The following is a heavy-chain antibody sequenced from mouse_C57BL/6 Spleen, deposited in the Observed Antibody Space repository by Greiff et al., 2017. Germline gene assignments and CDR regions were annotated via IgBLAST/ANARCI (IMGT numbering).Heavy chain of an antibody. Sequence: QVQLQQPGAELVKPGASVKMSCKASGYTFTSYWLTWVKQRPGQGLEWIGDIYPGSGSTNYNEKFKSKATLTVDTSSSTAYMQLSSLTSEDSAVYYCASSTVVGGLGAMDYWGQGTSVTVSS. CDR1: GYTFTSYW. CDR3: ASSTVVGGLGAMDY. CDR2: IYPGSGST. J-gene: IGHJ4*01. D-gene: IGHD1-1*01. V-gene: IGHV1-55*01.